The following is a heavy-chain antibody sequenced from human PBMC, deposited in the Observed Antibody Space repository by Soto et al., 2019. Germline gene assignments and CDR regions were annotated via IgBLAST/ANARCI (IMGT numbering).Heavy chain of an antibody. Sequence: GGSLRLSCTGSGFPFSAYNINWVRQAPGKGLEWVSSITVGSSHIYQPNSMKGRFTISRDDAKNSVYLQIGSLRDEDTALYYCSRSPEVGVRGGYRGQVTLVTVSS. J-gene: IGHJ4*02. CDR1: GFPFSAYN. CDR2: ITVGSSHI. V-gene: IGHV3-21*01. D-gene: IGHD3-16*01. CDR3: SRSPEVGVRGGY.